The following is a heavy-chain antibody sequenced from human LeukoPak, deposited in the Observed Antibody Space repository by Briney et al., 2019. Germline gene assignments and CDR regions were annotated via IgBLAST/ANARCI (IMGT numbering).Heavy chain of an antibody. D-gene: IGHD5-18*01. Sequence: ASVKVSCKSLGYTLTRKYMHWVRQAPGQGPEWMGVISPSGGSTTYAQKFQGRVTLTRDISTSTDYLELSSLRSDDTAVYYCARVSYVDYMDVWGRGTTVTISS. CDR1: GYTLTRKY. J-gene: IGHJ6*03. V-gene: IGHV1-46*01. CDR2: ISPSGGST. CDR3: ARVSYVDYMDV.